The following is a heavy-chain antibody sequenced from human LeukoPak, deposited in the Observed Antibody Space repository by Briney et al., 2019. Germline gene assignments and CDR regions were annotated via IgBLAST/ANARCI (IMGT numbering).Heavy chain of an antibody. CDR3: AKAPVTFGEIDY. CDR1: GYTFTGYY. J-gene: IGHJ4*02. D-gene: IGHD3-10*01. CDR2: INPNSGGT. V-gene: IGHV1-2*02. Sequence: ASVKVSCKASGYTFTGYYMHWVRQAPGQGLEWMGWINPNSGGTNYTQKFQGRVTMTRDTSISTAYMGLSRLRSDDMAVYYCAKAPVTFGEIDYWGQGTLVTVSS.